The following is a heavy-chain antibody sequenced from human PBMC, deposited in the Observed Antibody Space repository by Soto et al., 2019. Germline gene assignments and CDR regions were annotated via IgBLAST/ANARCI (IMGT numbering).Heavy chain of an antibody. J-gene: IGHJ4*02. CDR2: IYYSGST. V-gene: IGHV4-39*01. CDR1: GGSISSSSYY. D-gene: IGHD3-10*01. CDR3: ARSVLLWFGELLYYFDY. Sequence: SETRSLTCTVSGGSISSSSYYWGWIRQPPGKGLEWIGSIYYSGSTYYNPSLKSRVTISVDTSKNQFSLKLSSVTAADTAVYYCARSVLLWFGELLYYFDYWGQGTLVTVS.